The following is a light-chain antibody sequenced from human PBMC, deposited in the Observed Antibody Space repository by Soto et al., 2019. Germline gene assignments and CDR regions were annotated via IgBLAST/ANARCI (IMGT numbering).Light chain of an antibody. CDR2: DAS. Sequence: EIVLTQSPATLSLYPGERATLSCRASQNLNSYLAWFQQKPGQAPRLLIYDASNRASGIPARFSGSGSGTDFTLTISILEPADFAVYYCQQRRDWPLTFGGGTKVEIK. CDR1: QNLNSY. CDR3: QQRRDWPLT. V-gene: IGKV3-11*01. J-gene: IGKJ4*01.